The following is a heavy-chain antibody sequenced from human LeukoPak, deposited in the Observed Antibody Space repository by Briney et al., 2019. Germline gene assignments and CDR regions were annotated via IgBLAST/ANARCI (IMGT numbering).Heavy chain of an antibody. V-gene: IGHV3-20*04. CDR3: ARGRSITIIRGVARSDGFDI. D-gene: IGHD3-10*01. J-gene: IGHJ3*02. CDR1: GFTVSSKY. Sequence: PGGSLRLSCAASGFTVSSKYMSWVRQAPGKGLEWVSGINWNGGSTGYADSVKGRFTISRDNAKNSLYLQMNSLRAEDTALYYCARGRSITIIRGVARSDGFDIWGQGTTVTVS. CDR2: INWNGGST.